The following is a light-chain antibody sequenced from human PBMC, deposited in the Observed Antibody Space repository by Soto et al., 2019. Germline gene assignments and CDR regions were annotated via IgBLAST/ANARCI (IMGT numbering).Light chain of an antibody. V-gene: IGLV2-14*03. CDR1: ISDVGGYNF. CDR3: SSFTGSNYV. J-gene: IGLJ1*01. CDR2: DVS. Sequence: QSVLTQPASVAGSPGQSITISCTGTISDVGGYNFVSWYQQYKGKAPKLMICDVSNRPSGVSNRFSGSKSGNTASLTISGLQAEYEADYYCSSFTGSNYVFGTGTKLTVL.